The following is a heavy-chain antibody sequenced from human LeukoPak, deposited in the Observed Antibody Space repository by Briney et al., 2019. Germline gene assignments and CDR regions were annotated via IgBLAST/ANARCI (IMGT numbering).Heavy chain of an antibody. CDR1: GYTFTSYD. CDR2: MNPNSGNT. D-gene: IGHD2-2*02. Sequence: ASVKVSRKASGYTFTSYDINWVRQATGQGLEWMGWMNPNSGNTGYAQKFQGRVTITRNTSISTAYMELSSLRSEDTAVYYCARGLNRYQLLYVDYWGQGTLVTVSS. V-gene: IGHV1-8*03. J-gene: IGHJ4*02. CDR3: ARGLNRYQLLYVDY.